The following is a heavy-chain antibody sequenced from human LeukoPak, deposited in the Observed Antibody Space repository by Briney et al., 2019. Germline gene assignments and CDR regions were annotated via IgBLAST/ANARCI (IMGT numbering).Heavy chain of an antibody. CDR2: ISSSSSYI. CDR3: ARDSIVVVPAAFDY. D-gene: IGHD2-2*01. J-gene: IGHJ4*02. CDR1: GFTFSSYS. Sequence: GGSLRLSCAASGFTFSSYSMNWVRQAPGKGLEWVSSISSSSSYIYYADSVKGRFTISRDNAKNSLYLQMNSLRAEDTAVYYCARDSIVVVPAAFDYWGQGTLVTVSS. V-gene: IGHV3-21*01.